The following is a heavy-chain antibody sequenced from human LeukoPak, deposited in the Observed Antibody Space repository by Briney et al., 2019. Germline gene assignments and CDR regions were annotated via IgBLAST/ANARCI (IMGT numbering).Heavy chain of an antibody. D-gene: IGHD6-13*01. Sequence: GESLKISCKGSGYSFTSYWIGWVRQMPGKGLEWMGIIYPGDSDTRYSPSFQGQVTISADKSTSTASLQWSSLKASDTAMYYCARGAYSSSWYANLNFDYWGQGTLVTVSS. J-gene: IGHJ4*02. CDR3: ARGAYSSSWYANLNFDY. CDR2: IYPGDSDT. V-gene: IGHV5-51*01. CDR1: GYSFTSYW.